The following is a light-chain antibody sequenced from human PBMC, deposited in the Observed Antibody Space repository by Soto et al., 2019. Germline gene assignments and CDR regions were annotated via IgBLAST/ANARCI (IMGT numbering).Light chain of an antibody. V-gene: IGKV1-5*01. CDR1: QRISRA. Sequence: DIQMTQSPSTLSASVGDTVTITCRASQRISRALAWYQQKPGKAPKLLIYDASSLKSGVPARFSGSGSGTEFTLTISSLQPDDFAAYYCQQYNSQGTSGQGTKVDIK. J-gene: IGKJ2*01. CDR2: DAS. CDR3: QQYNSQGT.